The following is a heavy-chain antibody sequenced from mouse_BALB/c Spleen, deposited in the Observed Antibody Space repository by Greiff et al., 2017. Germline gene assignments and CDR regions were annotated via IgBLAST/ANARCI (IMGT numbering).Heavy chain of an antibody. J-gene: IGHJ3*01. CDR1: GFTFSDFY. CDR3: ARPSYGSSQAWFAY. V-gene: IGHV7-1*02. D-gene: IGHD1-1*01. Sequence: EVKLMESGGGLVQPGGSLRLSCATSGFTFSDFYMEWVRQPPGKRLEWIAASRNKANGYTTEYSASVKGRFTISRDNSQSILYLQMNTLRAEDSATYYCARPSYGSSQAWFAYWGQGTLVTVSA. CDR2: SRNKANGYTT.